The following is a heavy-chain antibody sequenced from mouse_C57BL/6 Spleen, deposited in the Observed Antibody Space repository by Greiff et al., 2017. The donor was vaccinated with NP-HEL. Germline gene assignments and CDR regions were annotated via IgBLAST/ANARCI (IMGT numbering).Heavy chain of an antibody. D-gene: IGHD2-1*01. Sequence: VQLKESGAELVRPGASVKLSCTASGFNIKDDYMHWVKQRPEQGLEWIGWIDPENGDTEYASKFQGKATIPADTSSNTAYLQLSSLTSADTAVYYCTTWALPGDFDYWGQGTTLTVSS. J-gene: IGHJ2*01. V-gene: IGHV14-4*01. CDR1: GFNIKDDY. CDR3: TTWALPGDFDY. CDR2: IDPENGDT.